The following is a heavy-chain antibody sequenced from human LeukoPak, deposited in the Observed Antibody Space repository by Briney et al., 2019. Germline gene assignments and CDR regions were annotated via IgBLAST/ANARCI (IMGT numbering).Heavy chain of an antibody. CDR1: GFTVSSNY. D-gene: IGHD2-15*01. CDR3: ARNIGYCSGGSCDDIDY. V-gene: IGHV3-66*01. J-gene: IGHJ4*02. Sequence: GGSLRLSCAASGFTVSSNYMSWVRQAPGKGLEWVSVIYSGGSTYYADSVKGRFTISRDNSKNTQYLQMNSLRAEDTAVYYCARNIGYCSGGSCDDIDYWGQGTLVTVSS. CDR2: IYSGGST.